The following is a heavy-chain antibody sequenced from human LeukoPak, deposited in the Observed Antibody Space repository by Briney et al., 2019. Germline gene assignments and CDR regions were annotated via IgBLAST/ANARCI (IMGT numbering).Heavy chain of an antibody. J-gene: IGHJ4*02. CDR1: GFTFSSYA. Sequence: GGSLRLSCAASGFTFSSYAMSWVRQAPGKGLEWVSAISGSGGSTYYADSVKGRFTISRDNSKNTLYLQMNSLRADDTAVYYCAKDTGILEWFGELSNFDYWGQGTLVTVSS. CDR3: AKDTGILEWFGELSNFDY. CDR2: ISGSGGST. V-gene: IGHV3-23*01. D-gene: IGHD3-10*01.